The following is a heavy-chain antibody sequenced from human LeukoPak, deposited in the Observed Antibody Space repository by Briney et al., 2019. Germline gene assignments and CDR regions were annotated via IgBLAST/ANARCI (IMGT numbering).Heavy chain of an antibody. Sequence: ASVKVSCKASGYAFTSYYMHWVRQAPGQGLEWMGIINPSGGSTSYAQKFQGRVTMTRDTSTSTVYMELSSLRSEDTAVYYCARDAGPTYPLLYYYYYGMDVWGQGTTVTVSS. CDR2: INPSGGST. CDR1: GYAFTSYY. CDR3: ARDAGPTYPLLYYYYYGMDV. J-gene: IGHJ6*02. V-gene: IGHV1-46*01.